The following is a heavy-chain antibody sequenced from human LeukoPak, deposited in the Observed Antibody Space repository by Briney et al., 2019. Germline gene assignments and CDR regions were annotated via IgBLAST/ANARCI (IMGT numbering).Heavy chain of an antibody. CDR3: ARVNSSGWLNYFDY. D-gene: IGHD6-19*01. CDR2: IIPIFGTA. Sequence: GASVKVSCKASGGTFSSYAISWVRQAPGQGLEWMGGIIPIFGTANYAQKFQGRVTITADESTSTAYMELSSLRSEDTAVYYCARVNSSGWLNYFDYWGQGTLVTVSS. J-gene: IGHJ4*02. V-gene: IGHV1-69*01. CDR1: GGTFSSYA.